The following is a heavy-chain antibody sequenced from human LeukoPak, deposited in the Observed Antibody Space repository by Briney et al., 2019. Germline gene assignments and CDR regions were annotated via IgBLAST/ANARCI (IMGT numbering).Heavy chain of an antibody. D-gene: IGHD6-13*01. V-gene: IGHV3-30*18. J-gene: IGHJ4*02. CDR2: ISYDGRNK. CDR3: AKGPLRGTAAAIDY. CDR1: VFTFNNYC. Sequence: PGGSLRLSCAASVFTFNNYCMHWVRQAPCKGLEWVAVISYDGRNKHYPDSVKGRFTISRDISTDTLWLQMDSLRTEDTAVYYCAKGPLRGTAAAIDYWGLGTLVTVSS.